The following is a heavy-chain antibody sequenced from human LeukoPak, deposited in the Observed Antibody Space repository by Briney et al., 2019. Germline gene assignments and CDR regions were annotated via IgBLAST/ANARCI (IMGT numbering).Heavy chain of an antibody. D-gene: IGHD2-2*01. Sequence: GGSLRLSCAASGFTFSSYGMHWVRQAPGKGLEWVGFIRSKAYGGTTEYAASVKGRFTISRDDSKSIAYLQMNSLKTEDTAVYYCTRGGVVVPTGWFDPWGQGTLVTVSS. CDR2: IRSKAYGGTT. V-gene: IGHV3-49*04. J-gene: IGHJ5*02. CDR1: GFTFSSYG. CDR3: TRGGVVVPTGWFDP.